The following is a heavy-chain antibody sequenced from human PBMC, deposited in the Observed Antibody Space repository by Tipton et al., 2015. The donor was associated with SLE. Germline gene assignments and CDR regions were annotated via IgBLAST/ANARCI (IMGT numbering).Heavy chain of an antibody. Sequence: SLRLSCAASGFTFSSYAMSWVRQAPGKGLEWVSAISGSGGSTYYADSVKGRFTISRDNSKNTLYLQMNSLRAEDTAVYYCAKTSNEDIVVVPAARRFYYYGMDVWGQGTTVTVSS. V-gene: IGHV3-23*01. CDR3: AKTSNEDIVVVPAARRFYYYGMDV. CDR1: GFTFSSYA. CDR2: ISGSGGST. D-gene: IGHD2-2*01. J-gene: IGHJ6*02.